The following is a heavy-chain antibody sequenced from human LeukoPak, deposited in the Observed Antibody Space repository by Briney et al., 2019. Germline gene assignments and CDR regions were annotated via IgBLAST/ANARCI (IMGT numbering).Heavy chain of an antibody. J-gene: IGHJ4*02. CDR3: ARGVYCSGGSCYIPFDY. D-gene: IGHD2-15*01. V-gene: IGHV4-34*01. Sequence: SSETLSLTCAVYGGSFSGYYWSWIRQPPGKGLEWIGEINHSGSTNYSPSLKSRVTMSVDTSKNQFSLKLSSVTAADTAVYYCARGVYCSGGSCYIPFDYRGQGILVTVSS. CDR1: GGSFSGYY. CDR2: INHSGST.